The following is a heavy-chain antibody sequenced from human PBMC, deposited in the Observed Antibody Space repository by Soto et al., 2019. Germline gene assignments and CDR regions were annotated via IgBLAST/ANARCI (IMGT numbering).Heavy chain of an antibody. D-gene: IGHD2-15*01. V-gene: IGHV3-33*01. CDR3: ARDIPDCSGGSCYLGDYYYGMDV. J-gene: IGHJ6*02. CDR1: GFTFSSYG. CDR2: IWYDGSNK. Sequence: QVQLVESGGGVVQPGRSLRLSCAASGFTFSSYGMHWVRQAPGKGLEWVAVIWYDGSNKYYADSVKGRFTISRDNSKNTLYLQTNGLRAEDKAVYYCARDIPDCSGGSCYLGDYYYGMDVWGQGITVTVSS.